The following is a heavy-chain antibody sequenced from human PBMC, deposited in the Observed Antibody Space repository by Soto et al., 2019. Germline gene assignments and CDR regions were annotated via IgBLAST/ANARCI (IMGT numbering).Heavy chain of an antibody. CDR2: ISSSSSYI. D-gene: IGHD6-13*01. J-gene: IGHJ6*02. CDR1: GFTFSSYS. V-gene: IGHV3-21*01. CDR3: ARAPPPSSSWYYYYYYGMDV. Sequence: LSLTCAASGFTFSSYSMNWVRQAPGKGLEWVSSISSSSSYIYYADSVKGRFTISRDNAKNSLYLQMNSLRAEDTAGYYCARAPPPSSSWYYYYYYGMDVWGQGTTVTVSS.